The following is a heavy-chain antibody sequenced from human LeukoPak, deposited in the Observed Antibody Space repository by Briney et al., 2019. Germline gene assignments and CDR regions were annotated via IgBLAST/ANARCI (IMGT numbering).Heavy chain of an antibody. CDR1: GSTLNNYA. J-gene: IGHJ3*02. V-gene: IGHV3-23*01. CDR3: ARDFSSGWASDAFDI. CDR2: MSGSGGDT. D-gene: IGHD6-19*01. Sequence: GGSLRLSCAASGSTLNNYAMSWVRQAPGKGLEWVSAMSGSGGDTFYADSVKGRFTISRDHSRTTLFLQMNSLRAEDTAVYYCARDFSSGWASDAFDIWGQGTMVTVSS.